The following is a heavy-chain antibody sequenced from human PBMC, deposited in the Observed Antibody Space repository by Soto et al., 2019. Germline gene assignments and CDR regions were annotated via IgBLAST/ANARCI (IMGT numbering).Heavy chain of an antibody. CDR3: ARDLYYDYVWGSSSFGY. D-gene: IGHD3-16*01. J-gene: IGHJ4*02. V-gene: IGHV1-2*02. Sequence: ASVKVSCKASGYTFTGYYMHWVRQAPGQGLEWMGWINPNSGGTNYAQKFQGRVTMTRDTSISTAYMELSRLRSDDTAVYYCARDLYYDYVWGSSSFGYWGQGTLVTVSS. CDR1: GYTFTGYY. CDR2: INPNSGGT.